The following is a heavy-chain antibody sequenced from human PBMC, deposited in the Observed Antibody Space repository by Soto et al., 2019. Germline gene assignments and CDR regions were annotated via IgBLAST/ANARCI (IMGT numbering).Heavy chain of an antibody. CDR1: GYTFTTFD. Sequence: QVQLVQSGAEVKKPGASVKVSCKTSGYTFTTFDINWVRQATGQGLEWMGWMSPKNDNTGYAQKFQGRVTMTRNTSISTAYMELSSLRSEDTAVYYCARGVTEGMDVWGQGTTVTVSS. CDR2: MSPKNDNT. J-gene: IGHJ6*02. V-gene: IGHV1-8*01. CDR3: ARGVTEGMDV. D-gene: IGHD4-4*01.